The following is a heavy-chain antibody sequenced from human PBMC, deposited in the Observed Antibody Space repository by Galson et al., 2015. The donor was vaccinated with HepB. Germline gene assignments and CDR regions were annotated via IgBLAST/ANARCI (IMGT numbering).Heavy chain of an antibody. V-gene: IGHV3-23*01. Sequence: SLRLSCAGSGFTFSNCAMTWVRQAPGKGLEWVSTISGSGGSTYYADSVKGRFTISRDNSKNTLYLSMNSLRVEDTAVYYCAKARGGSYFGDFDYWGLGTLVTGSS. CDR2: ISGSGGST. CDR3: AKARGGSYFGDFDY. D-gene: IGHD3-10*01. CDR1: GFTFSNCA. J-gene: IGHJ4*02.